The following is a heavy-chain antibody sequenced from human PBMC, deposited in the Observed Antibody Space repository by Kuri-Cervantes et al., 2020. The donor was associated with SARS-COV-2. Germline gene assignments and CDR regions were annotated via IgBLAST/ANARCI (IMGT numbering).Heavy chain of an antibody. Sequence: SVKVSCKASGGTFSSYAISWVRQAPGQGLEWMGGIIPIFGTANYAQKFQGRVTITADEFTSTAYMELSSLRSEDTAVYYCARNPHSLTSYYYYYMDVWGKGTTVTVSS. D-gene: IGHD4/OR15-4a*01. CDR1: GGTFSSYA. CDR2: IIPIFGTA. J-gene: IGHJ6*03. CDR3: ARNPHSLTSYYYYYMDV. V-gene: IGHV1-69*13.